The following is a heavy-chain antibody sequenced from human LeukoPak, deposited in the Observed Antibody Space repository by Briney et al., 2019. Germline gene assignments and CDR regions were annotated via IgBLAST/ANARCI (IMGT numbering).Heavy chain of an antibody. D-gene: IGHD1-26*01. CDR3: AKSGGYGIIDS. J-gene: IGHJ4*02. CDR1: GASISGSGYY. Sequence: PSETLSLTCAVSGASISGSGYYWGWIRQPPGKGLEWIGSIYYSGSTYYNASLQSRVTISIDMSKNEFSLRLNSVTAADTAVYYCAKSGGYGIIDSRGQGTLVTVSS. V-gene: IGHV4-39*01. CDR2: IYYSGST.